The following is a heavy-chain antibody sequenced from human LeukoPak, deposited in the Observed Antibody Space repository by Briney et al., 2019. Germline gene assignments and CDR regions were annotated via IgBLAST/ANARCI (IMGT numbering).Heavy chain of an antibody. CDR3: AMGVGATDDY. CDR1: GFTFDDYA. D-gene: IGHD1-26*01. Sequence: PGRSLRLSCAASGFTFDDYAMHCVRQAPGKGLEWVSGISWNSGRIVYADSVKGRFTISRDNAKNSLYLQMNSLRAEDTAVYYCAMGVGATDDYWGQGTLVTVSS. CDR2: ISWNSGRI. V-gene: IGHV3-9*01. J-gene: IGHJ4*02.